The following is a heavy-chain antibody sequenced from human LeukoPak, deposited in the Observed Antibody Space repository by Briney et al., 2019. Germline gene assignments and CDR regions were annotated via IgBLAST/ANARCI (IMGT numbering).Heavy chain of an antibody. CDR2: IIPIFGTA. V-gene: IGHV1-69*13. J-gene: IGHJ4*02. CDR3: ARDRGDWQHLVLDY. D-gene: IGHD6-13*01. CDR1: GGTFSSYA. Sequence: SVKVSCKASGGTFSSYAISWVRQGPGQGLEWMGGIIPIFGTANYAQKFQGRVTITADESTSIAYMELSSLRSEDTAVYYCARDRGDWQHLVLDYWGQGTLVTVSS.